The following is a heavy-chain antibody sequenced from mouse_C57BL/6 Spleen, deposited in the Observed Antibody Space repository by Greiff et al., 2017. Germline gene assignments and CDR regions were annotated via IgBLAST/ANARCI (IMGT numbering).Heavy chain of an antibody. D-gene: IGHD2-2*01. CDR1: GYTFTSYW. CDR3: ARTRNGYDVYFDY. CDR2: INPSNGGT. Sequence: QVQLQQPGTELVKPGASVKLSCKASGYTFTSYWMHWVKQRPGQGLEWIGNINPSNGGTTYNEKFKSKATLTVDKSSSTAYMQLSSLTSEDSAVYYCARTRNGYDVYFDYWGQGTTLTVSS. V-gene: IGHV1-53*01. J-gene: IGHJ2*01.